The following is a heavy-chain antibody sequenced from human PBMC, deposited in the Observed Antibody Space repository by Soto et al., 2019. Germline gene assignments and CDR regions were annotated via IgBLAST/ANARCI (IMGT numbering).Heavy chain of an antibody. J-gene: IGHJ4*02. Sequence: EVQLVESGGDLVQPGGSLRRSCAASGLTFSRYWMNWVRQAPGKGLEWVASIKEDGSEIHYVDSVKGRFTISRDNAKNSLFLQMNSLRAEDTAVYYCVGLLLGHWGQGSLVTVSS. CDR2: IKEDGSEI. D-gene: IGHD2-15*01. CDR1: GLTFSRYW. V-gene: IGHV3-7*01. CDR3: VGLLLGH.